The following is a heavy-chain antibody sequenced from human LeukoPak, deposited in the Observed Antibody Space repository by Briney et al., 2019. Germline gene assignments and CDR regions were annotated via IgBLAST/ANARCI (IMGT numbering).Heavy chain of an antibody. CDR3: AKAGGGVDYGGYLFWYFDY. CDR1: GFTFSSYA. CDR2: ISGSGGST. J-gene: IGHJ4*02. V-gene: IGHV3-23*01. D-gene: IGHD4-17*01. Sequence: GGSLRLSCAASGFTFSSYAMSWVRQAPGKGLEWVSAISGSGGSTYYADSVKGRFTISRDNSKNTLYLQMNSLRAEDTAVYYCAKAGGGVDYGGYLFWYFDYWGQGTLVTVSS.